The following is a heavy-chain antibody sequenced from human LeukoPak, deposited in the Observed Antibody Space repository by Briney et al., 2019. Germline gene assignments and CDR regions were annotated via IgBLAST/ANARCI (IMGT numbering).Heavy chain of an antibody. Sequence: GGSLRLSCTGSGFTFSSYPLSWVRQAPGKGLEWVSAISNSGSNTYYGDSVRGRFTISRDKSKNTLYLQVNTLRAEDTAVYYCATTKSARRYFDYWGQGTLVTVSS. CDR3: ATTKSARRYFDY. CDR1: GFTFSSYP. D-gene: IGHD1-1*01. V-gene: IGHV3-23*01. CDR2: ISNSGSNT. J-gene: IGHJ4*02.